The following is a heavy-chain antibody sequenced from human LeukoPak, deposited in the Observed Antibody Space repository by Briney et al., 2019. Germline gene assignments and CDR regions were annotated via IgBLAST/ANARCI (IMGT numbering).Heavy chain of an antibody. D-gene: IGHD3-16*02. CDR3: ARHRTASDY. V-gene: IGHV3-23*01. Sequence: GGSLRLSCAASGFTVSSNYMSWVRQAPGKGLEWVSAISGSGGSTYYADSVKGRFTISRDNSKNTLYLQMNSLRAEDTAVYYCARHRTASDYWGQGTLVTVSS. J-gene: IGHJ4*02. CDR1: GFTVSSNY. CDR2: ISGSGGST.